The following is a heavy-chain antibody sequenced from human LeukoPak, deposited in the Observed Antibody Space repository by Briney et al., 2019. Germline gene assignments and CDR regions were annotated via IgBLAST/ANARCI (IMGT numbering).Heavy chain of an antibody. D-gene: IGHD2-15*01. CDR1: GDSIGVYF. V-gene: IGHV4-59*01. J-gene: IGHJ4*02. CDR2: MYFPGTT. CDR3: ARCILGGSCYYFDF. Sequence: SETLSLTCSVSGDSIGVYFWSWIRLPPGKGLEWIGYMYFPGTTSYNPSFRSRVTISGDSSKNQFSLTLTSVTAADTALYYCARCILGGSCYYFDFWGQGTPVTVSS.